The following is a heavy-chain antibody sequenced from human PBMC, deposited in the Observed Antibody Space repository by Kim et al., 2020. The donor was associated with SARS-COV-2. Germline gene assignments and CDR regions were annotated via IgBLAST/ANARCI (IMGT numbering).Heavy chain of an antibody. CDR3: ARGLSKPSYYYYYMDV. V-gene: IGHV4-34*01. CDR2: INHSGST. Sequence: SETLSLTCAVDGGAVSGYYWSWIRQPPGKGLEWIGEINHSGSTNYNPSLKSRVTISVDTSKNQFSLKLSSVTAADTAVYYCARGLSKPSYYYYYMDVWGKGTTVTVSS. J-gene: IGHJ6*03. CDR1: GGAVSGYY.